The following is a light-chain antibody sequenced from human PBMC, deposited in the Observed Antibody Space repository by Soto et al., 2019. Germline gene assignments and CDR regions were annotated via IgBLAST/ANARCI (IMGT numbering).Light chain of an antibody. CDR3: CSYAGSS. Sequence: QSALTQPASVSGSPGQSITISCTGTSSDVGSYNLVSWYQQHPGKAPELMIYEGSKRPSGVSNRFSGSKSGNTASLTISGLQAEDEADYYCCSYAGSSFGTGTKLTVL. V-gene: IGLV2-23*01. J-gene: IGLJ1*01. CDR1: SSDVGSYNL. CDR2: EGS.